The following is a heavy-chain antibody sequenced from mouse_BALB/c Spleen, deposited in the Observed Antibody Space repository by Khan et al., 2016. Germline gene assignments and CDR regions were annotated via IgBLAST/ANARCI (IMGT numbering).Heavy chain of an antibody. D-gene: IGHD1-1*01. V-gene: IGHV4-1*02. CDR2: INPDSRTI. CDR1: GFDFRGYW. CDR3: ARTGYYGYLVY. Sequence: EVKLLESGGGLVQPGGSLKLSCAASGFDFRGYWMSWVRQAPGKGLEWIGEINPDSRTINYSPSLKDKFTISRDNAKRRLYRHISKVRSADTALYYGARTGYYGYLVYWGQGTLVSISA. J-gene: IGHJ3*01.